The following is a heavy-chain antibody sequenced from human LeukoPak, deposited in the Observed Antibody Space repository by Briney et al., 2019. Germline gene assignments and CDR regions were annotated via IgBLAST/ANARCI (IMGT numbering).Heavy chain of an antibody. CDR1: GGFISSYY. CDR2: IYYSGST. V-gene: IGHV4-59*01. J-gene: IGHJ3*02. CDR3: ARDHSSGWYRGAFDI. Sequence: SETLSLTCTVSGGFISSYYWSWIRQPPGKGLEWIGYIYYSGSTNYNPSLKSRVTISVDTSKNQFSLKLNSVTAADTAVYYCARDHSSGWYRGAFDIWGQGTMVTVSS. D-gene: IGHD6-19*01.